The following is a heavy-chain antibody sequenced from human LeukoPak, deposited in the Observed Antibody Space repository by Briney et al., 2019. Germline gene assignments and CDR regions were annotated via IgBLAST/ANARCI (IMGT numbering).Heavy chain of an antibody. CDR2: ISSSSSTI. V-gene: IGHV3-48*01. Sequence: GGSLRLSCAASGFTFSSYSMNWVRQAPGKGPEWVSYISSSSSTIYYADSVKGRFTISRDNAKNSLYLQMNSLRAEDTAVYYCARDSRVTPFDYWGQGTLVTVSS. D-gene: IGHD5-18*01. CDR3: ARDSRVTPFDY. CDR1: GFTFSSYS. J-gene: IGHJ4*02.